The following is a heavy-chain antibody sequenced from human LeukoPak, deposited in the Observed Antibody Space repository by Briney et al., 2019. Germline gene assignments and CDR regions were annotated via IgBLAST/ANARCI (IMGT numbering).Heavy chain of an antibody. CDR2: IYTSGST. D-gene: IGHD3-22*01. J-gene: IGHJ4*02. CDR3: ARDRYYYDSSGYYTFDY. CDR1: GGSISSYY. V-gene: IGHV4-4*07. Sequence: SETLSLTCTVSGGSISSYYWSWIRQPAGKGLEWIGRIYTSGSTNYNPSLKSRVTMSVDTSKNQFSLKLSSVTAADTAVYYCARDRYYYDSSGYYTFDYWGQGTLVTVSS.